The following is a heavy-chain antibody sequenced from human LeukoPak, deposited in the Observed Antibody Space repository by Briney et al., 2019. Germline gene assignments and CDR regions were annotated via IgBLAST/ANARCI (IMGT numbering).Heavy chain of an antibody. J-gene: IGHJ4*02. Sequence: NPSETLSLTCTVSGGSISSNNYYWSWIRQPAGKGLEWIGRISPSGSTNYNPSLKSRVTISVDTSKNQFSLKLTSVTAADTAVYYCARHVGAWSWDYWGQGTLVTVSS. CDR2: ISPSGST. CDR1: GGSISSNNYY. CDR3: ARHVGAWSWDY. V-gene: IGHV4-61*02. D-gene: IGHD6-19*01.